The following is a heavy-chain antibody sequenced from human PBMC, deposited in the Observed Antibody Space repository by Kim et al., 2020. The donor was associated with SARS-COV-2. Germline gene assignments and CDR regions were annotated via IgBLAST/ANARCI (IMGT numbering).Heavy chain of an antibody. D-gene: IGHD4-4*01. CDR3: ARDWDDYSNYDAFDI. CDR1: GFTFSSYA. J-gene: IGHJ3*02. CDR2: ISYDGSNK. Sequence: GGSLRLSCAASGFTFSSYAMHWVRQAPGKGLEWVAVISYDGSNKYYADSVKGRFTISRDNSKNTLYLQMNSLRAEDTAVYYCARDWDDYSNYDAFDIWG. V-gene: IGHV3-30-3*01.